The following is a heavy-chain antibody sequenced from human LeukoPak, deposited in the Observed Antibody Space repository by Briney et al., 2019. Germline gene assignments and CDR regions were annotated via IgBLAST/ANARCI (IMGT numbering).Heavy chain of an antibody. D-gene: IGHD5-18*01. CDR1: GYTFTTYG. V-gene: IGHV1-18*01. Sequence: ASVKVSCTASGYTFTTYGISWVRQAPGLGLEWMGWISSYNGNTNYAQKFQGRVTMTTDTSTSTAYMELRSLRSDDTAVYYCARQVDTTMALPDYWGQGTLVTVSS. J-gene: IGHJ4*02. CDR3: ARQVDTTMALPDY. CDR2: ISSYNGNT.